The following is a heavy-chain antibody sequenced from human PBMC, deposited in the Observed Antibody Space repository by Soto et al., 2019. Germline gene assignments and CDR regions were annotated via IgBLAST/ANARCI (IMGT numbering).Heavy chain of an antibody. Sequence: VQLVESGGGLVKPGGSLRLSCAASGFVFSDYYMTWIRQAPGKGLEWISDISSGGAVSNFADSVRGRFTISRDNTNNSLYLQMNNLRAGDTAIYYCARRLTGRTTGDWFDPWGQGTLVTVSS. J-gene: IGHJ5*02. CDR1: GFVFSDYY. CDR2: ISSGGAVS. CDR3: ARRLTGRTTGDWFDP. V-gene: IGHV3-11*01. D-gene: IGHD1-1*01.